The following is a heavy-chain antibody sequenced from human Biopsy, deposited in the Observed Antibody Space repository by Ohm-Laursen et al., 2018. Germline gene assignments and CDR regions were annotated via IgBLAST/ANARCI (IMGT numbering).Heavy chain of an antibody. D-gene: IGHD3-22*01. CDR1: GGSISSDY. V-gene: IGHV4-59*01. J-gene: IGHJ2*01. Sequence: SETLSLTCSVSGGSISSDYWSWIRQPPGKGLQWIGNVYYTGSTDYNPSLQSRVTISVDTSKNHFSLRLRSVTPADTAIYYCARDRGYYSDRTVPGYFDLWGRGTLVTVSS. CDR2: VYYTGST. CDR3: ARDRGYYSDRTVPGYFDL.